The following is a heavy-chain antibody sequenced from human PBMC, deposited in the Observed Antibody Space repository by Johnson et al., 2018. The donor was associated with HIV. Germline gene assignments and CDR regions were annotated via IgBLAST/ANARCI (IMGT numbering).Heavy chain of an antibody. V-gene: IGHV3-15*01. CDR3: ARVRAERYNWNPFDI. J-gene: IGHJ3*02. CDR1: GFTLSNAW. CDR2: IKSKTDGGTT. Sequence: VQLVESGGGLVQPGGSLRLSCAASGFTLSNAWMNWVRQAPGKGLEWIGRIKSKTDGGTTDYAAPVKGQFTISRDNAKKSLYLQMNSLRAEDTAVYYCARVRAERYNWNPFDIWGQGTMVTVSS. D-gene: IGHD1-20*01.